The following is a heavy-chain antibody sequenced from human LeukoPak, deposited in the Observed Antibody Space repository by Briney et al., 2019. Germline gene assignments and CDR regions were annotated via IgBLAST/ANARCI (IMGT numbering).Heavy chain of an antibody. CDR2: IKQDGSEK. CDR1: GFTFSSYW. D-gene: IGHD4-11*01. Sequence: PGGSLRLSCAASGFTFSSYWMSWVRQAPGKGLEGVANIKQDGSEKYYVDSVKGRFTISRDNAKNSLYLQMNSLRAEDTAVYYCARRRMETVTTWYFDYWGQGTLVTVSS. CDR3: ARRRMETVTTWYFDY. V-gene: IGHV3-7*01. J-gene: IGHJ4*02.